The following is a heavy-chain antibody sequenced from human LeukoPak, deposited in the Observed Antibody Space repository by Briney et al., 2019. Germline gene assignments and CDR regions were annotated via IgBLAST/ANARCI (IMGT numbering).Heavy chain of an antibody. CDR1: GFTISFYW. V-gene: IGHV3-15*01. Sequence: PGGSLRLSCAASGFTISFYWMSWVRQAPGKGLEWVGRIKSKTDGGTTDYAAPVKGRFTISRDDSKNTLYLQMNSLKTEDTAVYYCTTVLAMVRGAYYYYGMDVWGQGTTVTVSS. D-gene: IGHD3-10*01. CDR2: IKSKTDGGTT. CDR3: TTVLAMVRGAYYYYGMDV. J-gene: IGHJ6*02.